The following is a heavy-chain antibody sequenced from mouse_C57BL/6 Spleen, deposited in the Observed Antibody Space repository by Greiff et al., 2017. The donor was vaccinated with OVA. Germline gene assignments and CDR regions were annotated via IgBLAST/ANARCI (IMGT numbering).Heavy chain of an antibody. CDR3: ARYYGSSYGAMDY. CDR2: IYPGDGDT. Sequence: QVQLKQSGPELVKPGASVKLSCKASGYAFSSSWMHWVKQRPGKGLGWIGRIYPGDGDTNYNGKFKGKATLTADKSSSTTYMQLSSLASEDSAVYFCARYYGSSYGAMDYWGQGTSVTVSS. D-gene: IGHD1-1*01. CDR1: GYAFSSSW. V-gene: IGHV1-82*01. J-gene: IGHJ4*01.